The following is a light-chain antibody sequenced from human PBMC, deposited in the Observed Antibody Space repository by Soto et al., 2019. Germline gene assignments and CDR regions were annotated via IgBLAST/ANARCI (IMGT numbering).Light chain of an antibody. CDR2: GAS. V-gene: IGKV3-15*01. CDR3: QRDGSSGE. J-gene: IGKJ1*01. CDR1: QSVSSN. Sequence: EIVMTQSPATLSVSSGERATLSCRASQSVSSNLAWSQQKPAQAPRLLGYGASNRATGIPARFSGSGSRIKFTLSITSLQPVEDAVYYGQRDGSSGEFGQGTNVDIK.